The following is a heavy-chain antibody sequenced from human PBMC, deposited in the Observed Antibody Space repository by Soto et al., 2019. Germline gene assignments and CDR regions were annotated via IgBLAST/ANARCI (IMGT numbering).Heavy chain of an antibody. CDR3: ASARYCTNGVCRLDY. V-gene: IGHV1-24*01. J-gene: IGHJ4*02. Sequence: ASVKVSCKVSGYTLTELSMHWVRQAPGKGLEWMGGFELEGGEPIYAQKFQGRVTMTEDTSTDTAYMELSSLISEDTAVYYCASARYCTNGVCRLDYWGQGTLVTVSS. CDR2: FELEGGEP. CDR1: GYTLTELS. D-gene: IGHD2-8*01.